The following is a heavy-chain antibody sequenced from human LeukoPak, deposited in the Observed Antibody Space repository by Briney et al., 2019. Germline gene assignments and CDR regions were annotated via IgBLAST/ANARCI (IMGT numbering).Heavy chain of an antibody. CDR2: ISYDGSNK. CDR1: GFTFSSYA. Sequence: GGSLRLSCAASGFTFSSYAMHWVRQAPGKGLEWVAVISYDGSNKYYADSVKGRFTISRDNSKNTLYLQMNSRRAEDTAVYYCASVRRGGYWGQGTLVTVSS. CDR3: ASVRRGGY. D-gene: IGHD3-10*01. V-gene: IGHV3-30-3*01. J-gene: IGHJ4*02.